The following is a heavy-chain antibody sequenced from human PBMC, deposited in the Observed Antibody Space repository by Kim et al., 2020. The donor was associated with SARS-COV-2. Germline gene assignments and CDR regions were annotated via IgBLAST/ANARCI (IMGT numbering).Heavy chain of an antibody. Sequence: SETLSLTCTVSGGSISSYYWSWIRQPPGKGLEWIGYIYYSGSTNYNPSLKSRVTISVDTSKNQFSLKLSSVTAADTAVYYCARFRGGTYYYGMDVWGQGTTVTVSS. J-gene: IGHJ6*02. CDR3: ARFRGGTYYYGMDV. CDR1: GGSISSYY. V-gene: IGHV4-59*01. D-gene: IGHD3-16*01. CDR2: IYYSGST.